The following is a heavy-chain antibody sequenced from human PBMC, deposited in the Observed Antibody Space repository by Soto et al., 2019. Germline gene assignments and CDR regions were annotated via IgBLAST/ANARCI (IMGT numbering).Heavy chain of an antibody. Sequence: PGGALRLSCAASGVSFGSYALSWVRQAPGKGLEWVSTISGSDGKTFYADSVKGRFSISRDTSQNTLYLQMNSLRADATAIYYCARWSYLDYWGQGTRVTVSS. V-gene: IGHV3-23*01. J-gene: IGHJ4*02. CDR2: ISGSDGKT. D-gene: IGHD3-3*01. CDR1: GVSFGSYA. CDR3: ARWSYLDY.